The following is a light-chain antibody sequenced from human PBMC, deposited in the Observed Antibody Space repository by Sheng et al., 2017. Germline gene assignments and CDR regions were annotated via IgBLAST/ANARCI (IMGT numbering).Light chain of an antibody. CDR1: SLRSYY. Sequence: SSELTQDPAVSVALGQTVRITCQGDSLRSYYASWYQQKPGQSPVLVIYQDSKRPSGIPERFSGSNSGNTATLTISGTQAMDEADYYCQAWDSSTGGVFGGGTKLTVL. CDR2: QDS. V-gene: IGLV3-1*01. CDR3: QAWDSSTGGV. J-gene: IGLJ2*01.